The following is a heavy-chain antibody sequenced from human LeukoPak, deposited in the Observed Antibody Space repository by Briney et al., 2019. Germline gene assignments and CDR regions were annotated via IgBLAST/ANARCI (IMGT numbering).Heavy chain of an antibody. V-gene: IGHV3-33*01. J-gene: IGHJ4*03. CDR3: ASLYTARTRNP. CDR1: GFTFSSYG. Sequence: GGSLRLSCAASGFTFSSYGMHWVRQAPGKGLEWVAVIWYDGTNKYYADSVKGRFTISRDNSKNTLYLQMNSLRAADTAVYYCASLYTARTRNPWGQGTLVTVSS. CDR2: IWYDGTNK. D-gene: IGHD1-1*01.